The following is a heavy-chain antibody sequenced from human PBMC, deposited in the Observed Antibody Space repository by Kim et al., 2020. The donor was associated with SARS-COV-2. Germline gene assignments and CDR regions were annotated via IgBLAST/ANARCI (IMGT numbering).Heavy chain of an antibody. Sequence: SETLSLTCAVYGGSFSGYYWSWIRQPPGKGLEWIGEINHSGSTNYNPSLKSRVTISVDTSKNQFSLKLSSVTAADTAVYYCARVGGPDEVGRPGALTTVTTYFDYWGQGTLVTVSS. J-gene: IGHJ4*02. D-gene: IGHD4-17*01. CDR3: ARVGGPDEVGRPGALTTVTTYFDY. CDR2: INHSGST. CDR1: GGSFSGYY. V-gene: IGHV4-34*01.